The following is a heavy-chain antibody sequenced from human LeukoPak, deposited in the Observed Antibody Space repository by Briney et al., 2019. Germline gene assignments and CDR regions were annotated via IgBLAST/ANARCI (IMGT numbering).Heavy chain of an antibody. CDR1: GGSISSSSYY. CDR2: IYYSGST. Sequence: SETLSLTCTVSGGSISSSSYYWGWIRQPPGKGLEWIGSIYYSGSTYYNPSLKSRVTISVDTSKNHFSLKLSSVTAADTAVYYCARHRTYSSSWFDYWGQGTLVTVSS. V-gene: IGHV4-39*01. CDR3: ARHRTYSSSWFDY. D-gene: IGHD6-13*01. J-gene: IGHJ4*02.